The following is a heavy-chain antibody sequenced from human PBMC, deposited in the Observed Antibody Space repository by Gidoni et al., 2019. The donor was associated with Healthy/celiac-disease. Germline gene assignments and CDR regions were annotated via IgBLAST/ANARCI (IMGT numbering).Heavy chain of an antibody. V-gene: IGHV1-18*01. J-gene: IGHJ4*02. CDR3: ARAFPITMIVVDRSYYFDY. CDR1: GYTFTSYG. D-gene: IGHD3-22*01. CDR2: ISAYNGNT. Sequence: VTLSCKVSGYTFTSYGISWVRQAPVQGLEWMGWISAYNGNTNYAQKLQGRVTMTTDTSTSTAYMELRGLRSDDTAVYYCARAFPITMIVVDRSYYFDYWGQRTLVTVSS.